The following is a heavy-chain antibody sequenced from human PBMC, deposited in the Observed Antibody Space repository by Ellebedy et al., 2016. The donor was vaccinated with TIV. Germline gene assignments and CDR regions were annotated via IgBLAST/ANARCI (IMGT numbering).Heavy chain of an antibody. CDR2: ISAYNGNT. D-gene: IGHD1-26*01. V-gene: IGHV1-18*04. CDR1: GYTFTGYY. J-gene: IGHJ3*02. Sequence: ASVKVSCXASGYTFTGYYMHWVRQAPGQGLEWMGWISAYNGNTNYAQKLQGRVTMTTDTSTSTAYMELRSLRSDDTAVYYCARSGGEWELLRGNDAFDIWGQGTMVTVSS. CDR3: ARSGGEWELLRGNDAFDI.